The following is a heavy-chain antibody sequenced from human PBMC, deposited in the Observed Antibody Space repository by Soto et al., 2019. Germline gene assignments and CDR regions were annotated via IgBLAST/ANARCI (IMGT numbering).Heavy chain of an antibody. Sequence: PSETLSLTCTVSGGSISSSSYYWGWIRQPPGKGLEWIGSIYYSGSTYYNPSLKSRVTISVDTSKNQFSLKLSSVTAADTAVYYCARHRPNCSGGSCYFSVDYWGQGTLVTVS. CDR2: IYYSGST. D-gene: IGHD2-15*01. CDR3: ARHRPNCSGGSCYFSVDY. V-gene: IGHV4-39*01. J-gene: IGHJ4*02. CDR1: GGSISSSSYY.